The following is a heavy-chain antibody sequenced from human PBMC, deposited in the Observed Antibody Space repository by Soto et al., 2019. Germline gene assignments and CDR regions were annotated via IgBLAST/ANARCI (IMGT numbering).Heavy chain of an antibody. CDR2: IWYDGSNK. Sequence: GGSLRLSCAASGFIFKMYWMHWVRQAPGKGLEWVAVIWYDGSNKYYADSVKGRFTISRDNSKNTLYLQMNSLRAEDTAVYYCARDLAGTWFDPWGQGTLVTVSS. D-gene: IGHD6-13*01. CDR1: GFIFKMYW. CDR3: ARDLAGTWFDP. V-gene: IGHV3-33*08. J-gene: IGHJ5*02.